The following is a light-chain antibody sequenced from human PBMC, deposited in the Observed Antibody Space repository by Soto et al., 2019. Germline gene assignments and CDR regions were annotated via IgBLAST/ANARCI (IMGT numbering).Light chain of an antibody. Sequence: DIQMTQSPSSLSASVGDRVTITCRASQSISSYLNRYQQKPGKAPNLLIYGASNLKSGVPSRFSGSGSVTDFTLTMCNLQPEEFATYDCQRGYNTPFPFGPRIKVEIK. CDR3: QRGYNTPFP. CDR1: QSISSY. J-gene: IGKJ3*01. CDR2: GAS. V-gene: IGKV1-39*01.